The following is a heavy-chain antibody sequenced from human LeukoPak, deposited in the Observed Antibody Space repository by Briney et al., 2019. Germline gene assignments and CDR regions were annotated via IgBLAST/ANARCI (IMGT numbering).Heavy chain of an antibody. J-gene: IGHJ4*01. CDR1: GFIYSHYG. Sequence: GGSLTPSCAASGFIYSHYGMHWVRQAPGKGLEWVAVIWSDGTNSFYGGSVKGRFTISRDNSQNTLFLQMDSLRVEDTAVYYCVRDAQRGFDYSNSLRYWGHGTLVTVSS. D-gene: IGHD4-11*01. CDR3: VRDAQRGFDYSNSLRY. CDR2: IWSDGTNS. V-gene: IGHV3-33*08.